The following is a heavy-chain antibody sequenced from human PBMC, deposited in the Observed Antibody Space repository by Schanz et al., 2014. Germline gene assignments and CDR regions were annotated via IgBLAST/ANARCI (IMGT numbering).Heavy chain of an antibody. D-gene: IGHD1-26*01. CDR3: ARNRGSGGQNWYFDL. Sequence: VQLLESGGGLVEPGGSLRLSCAASGFSFSDYYMSWIRQAPGKGLEWISFINTGSNYINYADSVKGRFTISRDNTKNSRFLQLNSLRADDTAVYYCARNRGSGGQNWYFDLWGRGTLVTVSS. V-gene: IGHV3-11*03. J-gene: IGHJ2*01. CDR2: INTGSNYI. CDR1: GFSFSDYY.